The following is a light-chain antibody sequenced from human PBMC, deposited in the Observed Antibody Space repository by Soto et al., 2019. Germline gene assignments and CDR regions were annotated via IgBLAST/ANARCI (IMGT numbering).Light chain of an antibody. J-gene: IGKJ1*01. CDR1: QSVSSN. Sequence: EIVMTQSPATLSVSPGERATLSCRASQSVSSNLAWYQQKPGQAPRLLIYGASTRATGIPARFSGSGSGTEFTLTITSLQSEDFAIYYCHHYNNWPPWTFGQGTNVEIK. V-gene: IGKV3-15*01. CDR3: HHYNNWPPWT. CDR2: GAS.